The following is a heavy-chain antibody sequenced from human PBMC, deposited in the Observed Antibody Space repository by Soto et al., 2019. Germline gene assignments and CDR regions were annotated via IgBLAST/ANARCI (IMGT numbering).Heavy chain of an antibody. CDR2: ISYDGSNK. CDR1: GFTFSSYG. CDR3: AKDPNYDFWSGPDY. Sequence: GGAVRLSCADSGFTFSSYGMHWVRQAPGKGLEWVAVISYDGSNKYYADSVKGRFTISRDNSKNTLYLQMNSLRAEDTAVYYCAKDPNYDFWSGPDYWGQGTLVTVSS. J-gene: IGHJ4*02. V-gene: IGHV3-30*18. D-gene: IGHD3-3*01.